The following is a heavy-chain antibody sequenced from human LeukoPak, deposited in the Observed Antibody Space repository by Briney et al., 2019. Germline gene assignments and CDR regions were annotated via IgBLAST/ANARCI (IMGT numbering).Heavy chain of an antibody. CDR1: GGSFSGYY. CDR2: INHSGST. CDR3: ARVRRLGYCSSTSCYGNRSPYNWFDP. Sequence: PSETLSLTCAVYGGSFSGYYWSWIRQPPGKGLEWIGEINHSGSTNYNPSLKSRVTISVDTSKNQFSLKLSSVTAAGTAVYYCARVRRLGYCSSTSCYGNRSPYNWFDPWGQGTLVTVSS. V-gene: IGHV4-34*01. D-gene: IGHD2-2*01. J-gene: IGHJ5*02.